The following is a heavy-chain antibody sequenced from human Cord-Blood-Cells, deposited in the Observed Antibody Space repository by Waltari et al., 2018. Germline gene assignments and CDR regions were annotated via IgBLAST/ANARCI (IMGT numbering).Heavy chain of an antibody. Sequence: QVQLQESGPGLVKPSGTLSLTCAVSGGSISSSNWWSWVRQPPGKGLEWVGEIYHSGSTNYNPSLKSRVTISVDKSKNQFSLKLSSVTAADTAVYYCARGKESYYDILTGYYYPYYYYGMDVWGQGTTVTVSS. CDR3: ARGKESYYDILTGYYYPYYYYGMDV. V-gene: IGHV4-4*02. CDR1: GGSISSSNW. D-gene: IGHD3-9*01. J-gene: IGHJ6*02. CDR2: IYHSGST.